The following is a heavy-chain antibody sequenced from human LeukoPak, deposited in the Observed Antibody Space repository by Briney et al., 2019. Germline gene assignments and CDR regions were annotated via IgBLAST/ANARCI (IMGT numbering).Heavy chain of an antibody. CDR1: GCSISRGDYD. CDR3: ARVRRFGELYNYYGMDV. V-gene: IGHV4-30-4*01. D-gene: IGHD3-10*01. CDR2: ICYSGST. Sequence: PSETLSLTCTVSGCSISRGDYDWSWLRQSPGKGLGWIGYICYSGSTLYNPSLKSRLTISVDTSKNHFSLKLNSVTAADTAVYYCARVRRFGELYNYYGMDVWGKGTTVTVSS. J-gene: IGHJ6*04.